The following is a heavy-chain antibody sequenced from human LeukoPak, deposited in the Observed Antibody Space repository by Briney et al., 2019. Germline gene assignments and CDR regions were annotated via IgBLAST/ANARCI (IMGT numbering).Heavy chain of an antibody. V-gene: IGHV3-66*01. D-gene: IGHD3-10*01. Sequence: GGSLRLSCAASGFTFSRYEMNWVRQAPGKGLEWVSVIFSGGSTYYADSVKGRFTISRDNSKNTLYLQMNSLRAEDTAVYYCAREGRKYGSGSLYYFDYWGQGTLVTVSS. CDR3: AREGRKYGSGSLYYFDY. CDR1: GFTFSRYE. J-gene: IGHJ4*02. CDR2: IFSGGST.